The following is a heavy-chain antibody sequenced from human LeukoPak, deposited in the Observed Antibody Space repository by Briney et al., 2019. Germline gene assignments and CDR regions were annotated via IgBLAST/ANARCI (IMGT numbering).Heavy chain of an antibody. Sequence: GGSLRLSCAACGFTFTDFYMKGVRQAPGKGLEGVSWISPTSSYIYYADSVKGRFTISRDNAKNSLYLQMNSLRAEDTALYYCVRDADGGNSWFDTWGQGTLVTVSS. D-gene: IGHD4-23*01. J-gene: IGHJ5*02. V-gene: IGHV3-21*04. CDR1: GFTFTDFY. CDR3: VRDADGGNSWFDT. CDR2: ISPTSSYI.